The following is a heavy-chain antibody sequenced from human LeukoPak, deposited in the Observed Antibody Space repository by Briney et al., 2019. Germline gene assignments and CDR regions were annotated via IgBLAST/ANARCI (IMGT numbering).Heavy chain of an antibody. CDR1: GFTFSSYT. J-gene: IGHJ4*02. D-gene: IGHD7-27*01. CDR3: AKDGGLWVSAHWGDS. Sequence: GGSLRLSCTASGFTFSSYTMTWVRQAPGKGLKWVSTITTSDGNTYYADSVKGRFTVSRDDSKNTLYLQMNSLRAEDTAVYYCAKDGGLWVSAHWGDSWGRGTLVTVSS. CDR2: ITTSDGNT. V-gene: IGHV3-23*01.